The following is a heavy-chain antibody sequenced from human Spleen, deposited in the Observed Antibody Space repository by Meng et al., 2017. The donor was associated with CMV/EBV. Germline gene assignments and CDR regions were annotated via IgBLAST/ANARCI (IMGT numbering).Heavy chain of an antibody. V-gene: IGHV1-18*01. CDR1: GYTFTSYG. Sequence: ASVKVSCKASGYTFTSYGISWVRQAPGQGLEWMGWISAYNGNTNYAQKLQGRVTMTTDTSTTTAYMELRSLTSDDTAVYYCARDSRQGFCTGGSCYCDYWGQGTLVTVSS. J-gene: IGHJ4*02. CDR3: ARDSRQGFCTGGSCYCDY. CDR2: ISAYNGNT. D-gene: IGHD2-15*01.